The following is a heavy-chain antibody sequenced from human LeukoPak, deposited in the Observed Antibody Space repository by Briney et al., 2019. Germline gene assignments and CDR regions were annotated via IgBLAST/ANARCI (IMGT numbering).Heavy chain of an antibody. CDR2: IREDGSKI. D-gene: IGHD4-17*01. CDR1: GFTFSSFQ. CDR3: VRDEGAAVTTFRFDY. Sequence: GGSPRLSCAASGFTFSSFQMSWVRQAPGKGLEWLGNIREDGSKIYYVDSVKGRFTISRDNAKNSLYLQMNSLRVEDTAVYYCVRDEGAAVTTFRFDYWGQGTLVTVSS. V-gene: IGHV3-7*01. J-gene: IGHJ4*02.